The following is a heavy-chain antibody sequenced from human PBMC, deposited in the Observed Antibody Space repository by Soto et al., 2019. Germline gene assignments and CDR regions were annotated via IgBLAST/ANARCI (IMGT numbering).Heavy chain of an antibody. D-gene: IGHD3-9*01. CDR2: ISGSGQTT. Sequence: GGSLRLSCAASGFIFSDYAMSWVRQAPGKGLEWVSAISGSGQTTYYADSVKGRFTISRDNAKNTLYLQMNSLRAEDTAVYYCTRDSSGCPDDWGQGTLVTISS. J-gene: IGHJ4*02. CDR3: TRDSSGCPDD. CDR1: GFIFSDYA. V-gene: IGHV3-23*01.